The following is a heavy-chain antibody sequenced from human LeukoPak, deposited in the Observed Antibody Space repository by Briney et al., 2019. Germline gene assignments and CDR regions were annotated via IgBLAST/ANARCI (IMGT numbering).Heavy chain of an antibody. J-gene: IGHJ4*02. V-gene: IGHV3-23*01. Sequence: PGGSLRLSCAASGFTFSSYAMSWVRQAPGKGLEWVSAISGSGGSTYYADSVKGRFTISRDNSKNTLYLQMNSLRAEDTAVYYCARDPEEIDGYNYYYFDYWGQGTLVTVSS. CDR3: ARDPEEIDGYNYYYFDY. CDR2: ISGSGGST. CDR1: GFTFSSYA. D-gene: IGHD5-12*01.